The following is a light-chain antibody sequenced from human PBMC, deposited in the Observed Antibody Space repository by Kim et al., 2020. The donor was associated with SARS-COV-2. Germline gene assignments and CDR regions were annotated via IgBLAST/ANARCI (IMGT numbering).Light chain of an antibody. J-gene: IGLJ3*02. V-gene: IGLV2-14*01. Sequence: QSALTQPASVSGSPGQSITISCTGTSSDVGGYSYVSWYQQHPGTAPKLMIYDVTKRPSGVSNRFSGSKSGTTASLTISGLQAEDEADYYCSSYTSSGTFMFGGGTQLTVL. CDR1: SSDVGGYSY. CDR2: DVT. CDR3: SSYTSSGTFM.